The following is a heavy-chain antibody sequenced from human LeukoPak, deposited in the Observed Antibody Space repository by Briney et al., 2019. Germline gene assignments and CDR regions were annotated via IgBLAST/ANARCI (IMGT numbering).Heavy chain of an antibody. V-gene: IGHV3-64*01. CDR3: ARVLRGYDY. J-gene: IGHJ4*02. Sequence: GGSLRLSCAASGFTFGAYSMRWVRQAPGKGLEYVSAIDGAGDNTFYANSVMGRFTISRDNSKNTLYLQMGILRPEEMAIYYCARVLRGYDYWGQGTLVTVSS. CDR1: GFTFGAYS. D-gene: IGHD6-25*01. CDR2: IDGAGDNT.